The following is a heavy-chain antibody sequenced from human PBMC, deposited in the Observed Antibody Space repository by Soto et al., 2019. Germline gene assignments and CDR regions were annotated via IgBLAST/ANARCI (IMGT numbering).Heavy chain of an antibody. D-gene: IGHD2-2*01. Sequence: GGSLRLSCAASGFTFSNAWMSWVRQAPGKGLEWVGRIKSKTDGGTTDYATPVKGRFTISRDDSKNTLYLQMNSLKTEDTAVYYCTTDLDIVVVPAADLADNYWGQGTLVTVSS. CDR1: GFTFSNAW. J-gene: IGHJ4*02. CDR3: TTDLDIVVVPAADLADNY. V-gene: IGHV3-15*01. CDR2: IKSKTDGGTT.